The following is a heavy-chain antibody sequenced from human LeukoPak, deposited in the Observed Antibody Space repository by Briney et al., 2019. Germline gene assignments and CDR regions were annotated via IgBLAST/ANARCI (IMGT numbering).Heavy chain of an antibody. D-gene: IGHD2-15*01. CDR3: ARAPNRNYCSGGSCYNHYFDY. CDR1: GFTFSDYY. Sequence: GGSLRLFCAASGFTFSDYYMSWIRQAPGKGLEWVSYISSSGSTIYYADSVKGRFTISRDNAKNSLYLQMNSLRAEDTAVYYCARAPNRNYCSGGSCYNHYFDYWGQGTLVTVSS. V-gene: IGHV3-11*04. CDR2: ISSSGSTI. J-gene: IGHJ4*02.